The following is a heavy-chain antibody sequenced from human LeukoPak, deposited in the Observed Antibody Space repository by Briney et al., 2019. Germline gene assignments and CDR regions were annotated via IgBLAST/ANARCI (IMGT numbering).Heavy chain of an antibody. CDR1: GYTFTCYY. V-gene: IGHV1-2*02. CDR2: INPNSGGT. D-gene: IGHD5-18*01. Sequence: GASVKDSCRASGYTFTCYYMHWVRQAPVQGLECMGWINPNSGGTNYAQKFQGRVTMTRDTSISTAYMELSSLRSDDTALYYCARDTLYSYGYDYWGQGTLVTVSS. J-gene: IGHJ4*02. CDR3: ARDTLYSYGYDY.